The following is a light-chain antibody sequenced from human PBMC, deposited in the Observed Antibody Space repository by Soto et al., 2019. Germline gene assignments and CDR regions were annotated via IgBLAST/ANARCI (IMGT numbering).Light chain of an antibody. CDR1: QTISSW. CDR3: QQYENYWT. Sequence: DIQMTQSPSTLSGSGGDRVTITCRASQTISSWLAWYQQKPGKAPKLLIYKASTLKSGVPSRFSGSGSGTDFTLTISHLQPDDSATYYCQQYENYWTFGQGTKVDNK. V-gene: IGKV1-5*03. J-gene: IGKJ1*01. CDR2: KAS.